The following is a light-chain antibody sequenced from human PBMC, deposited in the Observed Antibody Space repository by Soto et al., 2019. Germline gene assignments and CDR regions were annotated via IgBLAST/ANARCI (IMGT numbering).Light chain of an antibody. CDR1: QGISNF. Sequence: DIQMTQSPSSLSTSVGDRVTITCRASQGISNFLAWYQQKPGKVPTLLISAASTLQSGVPSRFSGSGSGTDFPLTITSLQHEDVATYYCQKYSSVITFGQGTRLEIK. CDR3: QKYSSVIT. J-gene: IGKJ5*01. V-gene: IGKV1-27*01. CDR2: AAS.